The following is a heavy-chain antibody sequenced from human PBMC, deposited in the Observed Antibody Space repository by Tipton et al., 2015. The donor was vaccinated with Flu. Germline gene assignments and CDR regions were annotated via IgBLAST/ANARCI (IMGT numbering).Heavy chain of an antibody. Sequence: QLVQSGAEVKKPGASVKVSCKASGYTFTNYAVHWVRQATGQGLEYMGWMNPNSGNTGYAQKFQGRVTMTRDTSISTAYMELSSLRSEDTAVYYCASKSTALWGQGTLVTVSS. J-gene: IGHJ4*02. CDR2: MNPNSGNT. CDR1: GYTFTNYA. CDR3: ASKSTAL. V-gene: IGHV1-8*01.